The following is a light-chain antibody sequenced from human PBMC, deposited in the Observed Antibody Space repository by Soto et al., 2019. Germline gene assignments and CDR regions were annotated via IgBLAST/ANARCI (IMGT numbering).Light chain of an antibody. Sequence: QSALTQPRSVSGSPGQSVTISCTGTSSDVGGYNYVSWYQQHPGRAPKLMISDVSKRPSGVPDRFSGSKSGNTASLSISGLQAEDEAYYYCCSYAGSSLVFGTGTKLTVL. CDR3: CSYAGSSLV. J-gene: IGLJ1*01. V-gene: IGLV2-11*01. CDR2: DVS. CDR1: SSDVGGYNY.